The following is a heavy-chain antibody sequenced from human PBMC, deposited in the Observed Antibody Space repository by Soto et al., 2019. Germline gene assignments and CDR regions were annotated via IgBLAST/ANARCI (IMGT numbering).Heavy chain of an antibody. CDR1: GGSIGSYY. CDR3: ARGYYDSSGYSNPFDP. J-gene: IGHJ5*02. V-gene: IGHV4-59*08. D-gene: IGHD3-22*01. CDR2: IYYSGST. Sequence: SETLSLTCTVSGGSIGSYYWSWIRQPPGKGLEWIGYIYYSGSTNYNPSLKSRVTISVDTSKNQFSLKLSSVTAADTAVYYCARGYYDSSGYSNPFDPWGQGTLVTVSS.